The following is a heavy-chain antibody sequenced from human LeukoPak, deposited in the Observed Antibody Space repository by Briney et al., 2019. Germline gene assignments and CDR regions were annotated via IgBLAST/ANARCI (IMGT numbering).Heavy chain of an antibody. Sequence: VGSLRLSCAASGFTFSSYGMHWVRQAPGKGLEWVAVIWYDGSNKYYADSVKGRFTISRDNSKNTLYLQMNSLRAEDTAVYYCAKDGDYYDSSGYPFPFDYWGQGTLVTVSS. CDR3: AKDGDYYDSSGYPFPFDY. CDR2: IWYDGSNK. CDR1: GFTFSSYG. J-gene: IGHJ4*02. D-gene: IGHD3-22*01. V-gene: IGHV3-33*06.